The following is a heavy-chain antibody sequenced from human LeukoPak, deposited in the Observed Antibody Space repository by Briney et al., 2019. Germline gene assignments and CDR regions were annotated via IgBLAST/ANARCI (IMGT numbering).Heavy chain of an antibody. D-gene: IGHD1-26*01. J-gene: IGHJ4*02. V-gene: IGHV3-7*01. CDR3: ARDVHGTLDY. Sequence: PGGSLRLSCEAFGFTLNNYWMAWVRQGPGKGLEWVANIRQDGGDKGPADSVKGRFTISRDNAKNSVYLQMNSLGAEDSGLYYCARDVHGTLDYWGQGILVTVSS. CDR1: GFTLNNYW. CDR2: IRQDGGDK.